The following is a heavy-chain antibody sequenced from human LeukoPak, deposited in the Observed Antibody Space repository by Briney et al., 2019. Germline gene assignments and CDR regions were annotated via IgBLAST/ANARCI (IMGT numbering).Heavy chain of an antibody. Sequence: ASVKVSCKASGYTFTGYYMHWVRQAPGQGLEWMGWINPNSGGTNYAQKFQGRVTMTRDTSISTAYMELSRLRSDDTAVYYCARDQHYYGSGSYYASYYYYYYYMDVWGKGTTVTVSS. CDR1: GYTFTGYY. CDR3: ARDQHYYGSGSYYASYYYYYYYMDV. V-gene: IGHV1-2*02. D-gene: IGHD3-10*01. J-gene: IGHJ6*03. CDR2: INPNSGGT.